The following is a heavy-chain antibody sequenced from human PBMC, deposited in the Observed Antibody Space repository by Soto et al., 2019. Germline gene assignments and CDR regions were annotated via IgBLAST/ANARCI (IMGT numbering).Heavy chain of an antibody. CDR2: IWYDGSNK. Sequence: QPGGSLRLSCAASGFTFSSYGMHWVRQAPGKGLEWVAVIWYDGSNKYNADSVKGRFTISRDNSKNTLYLRMNSLRAEDTAVYYCARTLYDSSGYHHFQHWGQGTLVTVSS. D-gene: IGHD3-22*01. V-gene: IGHV3-33*01. CDR3: ARTLYDSSGYHHFQH. J-gene: IGHJ1*01. CDR1: GFTFSSYG.